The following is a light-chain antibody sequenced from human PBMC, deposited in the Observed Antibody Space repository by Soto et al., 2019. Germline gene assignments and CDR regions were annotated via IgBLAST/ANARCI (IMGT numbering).Light chain of an antibody. J-gene: IGLJ1*01. CDR2: DVS. Sequence: QSALTQPASVSGSPGQSITISCTGTSSDVGGYNYVSWYQQHPGKAPKLMIYDVSNRPSGVAYRFSGSKAGNTASLTISGLQAEDEADYYCSYYTSSSTRVFGTGTKLTVL. CDR3: SYYTSSSTRV. V-gene: IGLV2-14*01. CDR1: SSDVGGYNY.